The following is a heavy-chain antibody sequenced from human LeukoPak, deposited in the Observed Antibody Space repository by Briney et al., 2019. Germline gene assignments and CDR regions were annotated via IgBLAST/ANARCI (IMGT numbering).Heavy chain of an antibody. CDR1: GGSFSGYY. Sequence: SETLSLTCAVYGGSFSGYYWSWIRQPPGKGLEWIGEINHSGSTNYNPSLKSRVTISVDTSKNQFSLKLSSVTAADTAVYYCARGGRDGYNFWGQGTLVTVSS. V-gene: IGHV4-34*01. CDR2: INHSGST. D-gene: IGHD5-24*01. J-gene: IGHJ4*02. CDR3: ARGGRDGYNF.